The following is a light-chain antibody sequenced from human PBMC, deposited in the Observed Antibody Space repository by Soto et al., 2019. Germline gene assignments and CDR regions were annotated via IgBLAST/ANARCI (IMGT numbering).Light chain of an antibody. J-gene: IGKJ2*01. CDR3: QQYGSSVYT. Sequence: EIVLTQSPGTLSLSPGERATLSCRASQSVSSSYLAWYQQKPGQAPRLLIYGASSRATGIPDRFSGSGSGRDFTLTISRLEPEDFAVYYCQQYGSSVYTFGQGTKLEIK. CDR1: QSVSSSY. V-gene: IGKV3-20*01. CDR2: GAS.